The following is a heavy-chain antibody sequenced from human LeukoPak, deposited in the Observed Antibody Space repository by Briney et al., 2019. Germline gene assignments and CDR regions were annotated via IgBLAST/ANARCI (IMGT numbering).Heavy chain of an antibody. CDR2: IKQDGSEK. D-gene: IGHD3-10*01. CDR3: AREVVRGTFDY. CDR1: GFTFSSYW. J-gene: IGHJ4*02. Sequence: PRGSLRLSCAASGFTFSSYWMSWVRQAPGKGLEWVANIKQDGSEKYYVDSVKGRFTISRDNAKNSLYLQMNSLRAEDTAVYYCAREVVRGTFDYWGQGTLVTVSS. V-gene: IGHV3-7*01.